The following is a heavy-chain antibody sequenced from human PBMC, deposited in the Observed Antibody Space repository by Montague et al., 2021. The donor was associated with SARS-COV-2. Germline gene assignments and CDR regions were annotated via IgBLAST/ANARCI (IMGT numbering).Heavy chain of an antibody. Sequence: SETLSLTCSVSGGSNSNYYWTWFRQSPGKELQWCGYIIYTGSTKFNPSLKSRVSMSLDTSKNHFSLRLSAVTAADTARYYCARAQNICFIANCVNYFDLWGLGALVTVSS. CDR2: IIYTGST. J-gene: IGHJ4*02. CDR1: GGSNSNYY. D-gene: IGHD2-15*01. V-gene: IGHV4-59*01. CDR3: ARAQNICFIANCVNYFDL.